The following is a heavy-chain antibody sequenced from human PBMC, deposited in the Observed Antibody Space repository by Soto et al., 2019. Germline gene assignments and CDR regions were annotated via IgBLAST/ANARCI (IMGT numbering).Heavy chain of an antibody. V-gene: IGHV4-59*01. D-gene: IGHD2-8*01. CDR3: ARDIMGTNYYDYGMDV. CDR2: IYYSGST. J-gene: IGHJ6*02. Sequence: QVQLQESGPGLVKPSEILSLTYTVSGGSISSYYWSWIRQPPGKGLEWIGYIYYSGSTNYNPSLKSRVTISVDTSKNQFSLKLSTVTAADTAVYYCARDIMGTNYYDYGMDVWGQGTTVTVSS. CDR1: GGSISSYY.